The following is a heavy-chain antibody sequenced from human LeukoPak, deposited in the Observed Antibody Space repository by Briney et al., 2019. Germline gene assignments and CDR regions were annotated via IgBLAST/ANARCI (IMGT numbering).Heavy chain of an antibody. D-gene: IGHD2-2*01. Sequence: PSETLSLTCAVYGGSFRGYYWSWVRQRPGKGLEWVGEINHSGSTNYNPSLKSRVTISVDTSKNQFSLKLSSVTAADTAVYYCARHRRYCSSTSCSDSGYDDYWGQGTLVTVSS. CDR3: ARHRRYCSSTSCSDSGYDDY. CDR2: INHSGST. J-gene: IGHJ4*02. V-gene: IGHV4-34*01. CDR1: GGSFRGYY.